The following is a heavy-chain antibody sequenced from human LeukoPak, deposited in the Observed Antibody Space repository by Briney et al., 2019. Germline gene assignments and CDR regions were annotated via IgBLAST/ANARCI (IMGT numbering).Heavy chain of an antibody. J-gene: IGHJ6*03. CDR3: ASCAARSYYYYYMDV. V-gene: IGHV1-69*05. Sequence: GASVTVSCKASGGTFSSYAISWVRQAPGQGLEWMGGIIPIFGTANYAQKFQGRVTITTDESTSTAYMELNSLRSEDTAVYYCASCAARSYYYYYMDVWGKGTTVTVSS. CDR2: IIPIFGTA. CDR1: GGTFSSYA. D-gene: IGHD6-6*01.